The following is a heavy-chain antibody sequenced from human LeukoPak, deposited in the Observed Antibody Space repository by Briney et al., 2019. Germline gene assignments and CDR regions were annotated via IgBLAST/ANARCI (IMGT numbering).Heavy chain of an antibody. Sequence: GESLKISCKGSGYSFTSYWIGWVRQMPGKGLEWMGIIYPGDSDTRYSLSFQGQVTISADKSISTAYLQWSSLKASDTAMYYCARHLTYYYGSGSYYLFDYWGQGTLVTVSS. CDR3: ARHLTYYYGSGSYYLFDY. J-gene: IGHJ4*02. CDR1: GYSFTSYW. CDR2: IYPGDSDT. D-gene: IGHD3-10*01. V-gene: IGHV5-51*01.